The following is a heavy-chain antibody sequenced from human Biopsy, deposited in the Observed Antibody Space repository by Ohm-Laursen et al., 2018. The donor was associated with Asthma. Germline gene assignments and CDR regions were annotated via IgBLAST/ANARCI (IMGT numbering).Heavy chain of an antibody. CDR2: TTSVFGTT. CDR1: GGTFNTYV. V-gene: IGHV1-69*13. D-gene: IGHD2-2*01. CDR3: ARKAGSCISRTCYSLDF. J-gene: IGHJ4*02. Sequence: GASVKVSCKSLGGTFNTYVIGWGRQAPGQGLGWLGGTTSVFGTTTYPQKFQDRVTIPADDSTSTVYMELSGLRSEDTAVYYCARKAGSCISRTCYSLDFWGQGTLVTVSS.